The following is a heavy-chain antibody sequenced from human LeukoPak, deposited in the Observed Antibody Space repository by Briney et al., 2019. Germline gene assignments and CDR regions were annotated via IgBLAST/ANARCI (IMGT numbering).Heavy chain of an antibody. CDR3: ARPPYSSGWYPYYLDY. V-gene: IGHV1-3*01. Sequence: VASVKVSCKASGYTFTSYAMHWVRQAPGQRLEWMGWINAGNGNTKYSQKFQGRVTITRDTSASTAYMELSSLRSEDTAVYYCARPPYSSGWYPYYLDYWGQGTLVTVSS. D-gene: IGHD6-19*01. J-gene: IGHJ4*02. CDR1: GYTFTSYA. CDR2: INAGNGNT.